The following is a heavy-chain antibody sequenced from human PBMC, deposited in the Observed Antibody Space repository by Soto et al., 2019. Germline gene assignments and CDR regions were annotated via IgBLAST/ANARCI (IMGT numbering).Heavy chain of an antibody. CDR3: ATGSIAVAGNGMDV. D-gene: IGHD6-19*01. Sequence: VASVKVSCKASGYTFSSYGISWVRQAPGQGLEWLGWISPYNDDTNYAQKLQGRVTITTDKSTSTAYMELSSLRSEDTAVYYCATGSIAVAGNGMDVWGQGTTVTVSS. V-gene: IGHV1-18*01. CDR1: GYTFSSYG. J-gene: IGHJ6*02. CDR2: ISPYNDDT.